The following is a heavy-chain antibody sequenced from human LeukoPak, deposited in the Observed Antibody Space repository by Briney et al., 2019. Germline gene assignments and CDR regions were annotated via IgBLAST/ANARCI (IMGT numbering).Heavy chain of an antibody. V-gene: IGHV4-59*01. CDR1: GGSLSSYY. D-gene: IGHD3-22*01. Sequence: SETLSLTCTVSGGSLSSYYWSWIRQPPGKGLEWMGDIYYSGSTNYNPSLKRRVTISVDTSKNQFSLKPSSVTAADTAVYYCARFTDSSGYGRYWGQGTLVTVSS. CDR3: ARFTDSSGYGRY. J-gene: IGHJ4*02. CDR2: IYYSGST.